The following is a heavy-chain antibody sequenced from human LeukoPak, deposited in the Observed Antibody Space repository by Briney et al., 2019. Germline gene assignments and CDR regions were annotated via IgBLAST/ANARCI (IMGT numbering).Heavy chain of an antibody. CDR3: AWELTKRYDS. V-gene: IGHV3-30-3*01. Sequence: PGRSLRLSCAASGFTLSSHAMHWVRQAPGEGLKWVAVISHDGGYQDYADSVKGRFTISRDNPRNTLYLQMNSLRSEDTAVYYCAWELTKRYDSWGQGTLVTVSS. J-gene: IGHJ4*02. CDR2: ISHDGGYQ. CDR1: GFTLSSHA. D-gene: IGHD5-24*01.